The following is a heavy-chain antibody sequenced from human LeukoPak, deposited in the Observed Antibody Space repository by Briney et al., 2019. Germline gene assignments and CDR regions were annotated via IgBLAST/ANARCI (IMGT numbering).Heavy chain of an antibody. V-gene: IGHV5-51*01. CDR2: IYPGDSDT. CDR1: GSSFTSNW. J-gene: IGHJ6*04. Sequence: GEPLKFSGQGLGSSFTSNWIGWVRQIPGKGLEWIGVIYPGDSDTRYSPSFQGQVTISADKSISTAYLQWSSLKASDAAMYYCARQNYDILTGPLNMDVWGKGTTVTVSS. CDR3: ARQNYDILTGPLNMDV. D-gene: IGHD3-9*01.